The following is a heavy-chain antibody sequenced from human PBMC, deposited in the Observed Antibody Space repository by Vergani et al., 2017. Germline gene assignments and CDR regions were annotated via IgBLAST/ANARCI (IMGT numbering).Heavy chain of an antibody. CDR2: IKSKTDGGTT. Sequence: EVQLVESGGGLVKPGGSLRLSCAASGFTFSNAWMSWVRQAPGKGLEWVGRIKSKTDGGTTDYAAPVKGRFTISRDDSKNTLYLQMNSLKTEDTAVYYCTTGVKVAGNSPGYYYYGMDVWGQGTTVTVSS. J-gene: IGHJ6*02. D-gene: IGHD6-19*01. V-gene: IGHV3-15*01. CDR3: TTGVKVAGNSPGYYYYGMDV. CDR1: GFTFSNAW.